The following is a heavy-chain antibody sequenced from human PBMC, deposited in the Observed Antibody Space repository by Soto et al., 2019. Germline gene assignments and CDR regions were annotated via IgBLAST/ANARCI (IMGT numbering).Heavy chain of an antibody. CDR3: ARNSYGDLGRFDP. J-gene: IGHJ5*02. D-gene: IGHD3-10*01. Sequence: EGQMVESGGGLVQPGGSLRLSCAASGFTVTKNYMNWVRQAPGKGLEWVSLIYRDGTTYYADSVRGRFTISRDDSNNTLYLQMHSLRVEDTAMYYCARNSYGDLGRFDPWGQGTLVTVSS. CDR2: IYRDGTT. V-gene: IGHV3-66*01. CDR1: GFTVTKNY.